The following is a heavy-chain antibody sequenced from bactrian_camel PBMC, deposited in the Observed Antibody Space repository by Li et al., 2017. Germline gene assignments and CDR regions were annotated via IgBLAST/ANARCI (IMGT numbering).Heavy chain of an antibody. V-gene: IGHV3S1*01. CDR2: IYTADGTT. D-gene: IGHD2*01. Sequence: HVQLVESGGGSVEAGGSLKLSCAAPGHAYKTNLMGWFRQVPGKEREGVAAIYTADGTTYYADSVKGRFTISRDNAKYTIYLQMDSLKPEDTAMYTCGIRGPLHYGGYWYEFQILGQGTQVTVS. CDR1: GHAYKTNL. J-gene: IGHJ4*01.